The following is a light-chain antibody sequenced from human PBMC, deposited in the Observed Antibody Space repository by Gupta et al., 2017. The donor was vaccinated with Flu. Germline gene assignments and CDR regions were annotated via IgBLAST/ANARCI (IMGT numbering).Light chain of an antibody. CDR2: ANN. CDR1: SSNIGAGYD. CDR3: QSYDSSLSAYV. Sequence: QSVLTQPPPVSGAPGQRVTISCPGNSSNIGAGYDVNWYQHLPGTAPKLLIYANNDRPSGVPDRFSGSKSGISASLAIAGLQAEDEADFYCQSYDSSLSAYVFGAGTKVTVL. V-gene: IGLV1-40*01. J-gene: IGLJ1*01.